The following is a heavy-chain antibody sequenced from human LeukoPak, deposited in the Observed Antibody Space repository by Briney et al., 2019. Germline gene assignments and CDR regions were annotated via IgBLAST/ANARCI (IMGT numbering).Heavy chain of an antibody. CDR1: GYTFTSYY. CDR3: ARSSSLVAFDY. V-gene: IGHV1-46*01. CDR2: INPSGGST. J-gene: IGHJ4*02. D-gene: IGHD5-12*01. Sequence: ASVKVFCKASGYTFTSYYMHWVRQAPGQGLEWMGIINPSGGSTSYAQKFQGRVTMTRDTSTSTVYMELSSLRSEDTAVYYCARSSSLVAFDYWGQGTLVTVSS.